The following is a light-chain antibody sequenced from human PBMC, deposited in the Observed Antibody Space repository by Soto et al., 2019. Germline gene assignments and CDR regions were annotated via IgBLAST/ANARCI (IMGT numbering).Light chain of an antibody. Sequence: DIQMTQSPSSLSASVGDRVSITCRASQSIRSHLNWYQHKPGKAPKALIYAASSLQGGVPSRFSGSGSGTDLTLTIKSLQPEDFATYYCPQSFSSPFTFGPGTKVDVK. CDR3: PQSFSSPFT. CDR2: AAS. J-gene: IGKJ3*01. V-gene: IGKV1-39*01. CDR1: QSIRSH.